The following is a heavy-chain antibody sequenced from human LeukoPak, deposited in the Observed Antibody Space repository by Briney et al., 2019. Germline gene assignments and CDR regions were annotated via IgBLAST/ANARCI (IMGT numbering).Heavy chain of an antibody. CDR1: GFTFSSYE. D-gene: IGHD3-22*01. J-gene: IGHJ4*02. Sequence: PGGSLRLSCAASGFTFSSYEMNWVRQAPGKGLEWVSYISSSGTTIYYADSVKGRFTISRDNSKNTLYLQMNSLRAEDTAVYYCARVVEDYYDSSGYCRNWGQGTLVTVSS. CDR3: ARVVEDYYDSSGYCRN. V-gene: IGHV3-48*03. CDR2: ISSSGTTI.